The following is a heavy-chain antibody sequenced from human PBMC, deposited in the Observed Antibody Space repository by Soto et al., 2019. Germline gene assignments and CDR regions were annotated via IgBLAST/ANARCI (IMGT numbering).Heavy chain of an antibody. V-gene: IGHV4-30-4*08. CDR2: IYYSGST. Sequence: SGPTLVNPTQTLTLTCTLSGFSITFSGVGVGWIRQPPGQGLEWIGYIYYSGSTYYNPPLRSRVTISIDTSKNLFFLNLTSVTAADTAVYFCARIGLTSALLWGQGTLVTVSS. J-gene: IGHJ4*02. CDR1: GFSITFSGVG. CDR3: ARIGLTSALL. D-gene: IGHD4-17*01.